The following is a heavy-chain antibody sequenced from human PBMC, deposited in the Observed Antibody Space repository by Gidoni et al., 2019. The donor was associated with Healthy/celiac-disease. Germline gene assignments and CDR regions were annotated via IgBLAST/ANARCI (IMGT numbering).Heavy chain of an antibody. Sequence: EVQLVESGGGLVKPGGSLRLSCAASGFTFSSYSMNWVRQAPGKGLEWVSSISSSSSYIYYADSVKGRFTISRDNAKNSLYLQMNSLRAEDTAVYYCARDKSGGNSGRNFDYWGQGTLVTVSS. CDR3: ARDKSGGNSGRNFDY. V-gene: IGHV3-21*01. CDR2: ISSSSSYI. J-gene: IGHJ4*02. D-gene: IGHD2-21*02. CDR1: GFTFSSYS.